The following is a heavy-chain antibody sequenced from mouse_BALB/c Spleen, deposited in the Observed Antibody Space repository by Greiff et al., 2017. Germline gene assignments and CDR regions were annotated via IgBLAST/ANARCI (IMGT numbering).Heavy chain of an antibody. CDR2: ISDGGSYT. V-gene: IGHV5-4*02. CDR3: ARGYGSNFDV. J-gene: IGHJ1*01. CDR1: GFTFSDYY. D-gene: IGHD1-1*01. Sequence: DVKLVESGGGLVKPGGSLKLSCAASGFTFSDYYMYWVRQTPEKRLEWVATISDGGSYTYYPDSVKGRFTISRDNAKNNLYLQMSSLKSEDTAMYYCARGYGSNFDVWGAGTTVTVSA.